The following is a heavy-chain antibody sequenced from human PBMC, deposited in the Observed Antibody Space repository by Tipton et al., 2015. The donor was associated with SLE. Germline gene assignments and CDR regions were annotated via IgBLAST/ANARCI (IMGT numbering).Heavy chain of an antibody. J-gene: IGHJ3*02. Sequence: TLSLTCTVSGGSISSGSYYWSWIRQPAGKGLEWIGRIYTSGSTNYNPSLKSRVTISVDTSKNQFSLKLSSVTAADTAVYYCARVGWRDGYSGKYAFDIWGQGTMVTVSS. D-gene: IGHD5-24*01. V-gene: IGHV4-61*02. CDR2: IYTSGST. CDR3: ARVGWRDGYSGKYAFDI. CDR1: GGSISSGSYY.